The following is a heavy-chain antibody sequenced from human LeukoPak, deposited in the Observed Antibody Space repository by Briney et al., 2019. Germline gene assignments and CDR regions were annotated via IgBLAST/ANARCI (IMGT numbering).Heavy chain of an antibody. D-gene: IGHD1-26*01. V-gene: IGHV1-18*01. CDR1: GYTFTNYG. Sequence: ASVKVSCKASGYTFTNYGVSWVRQAPGQGLEWMGWISGYNGYTNYAQKFQFRVTMTTDTSTSTAYMELRSLTSDDTAVYYCARPLGVGATTYYYYGMDVWGQGTAVTVSS. J-gene: IGHJ6*02. CDR3: ARPLGVGATTYYYYGMDV. CDR2: ISGYNGYT.